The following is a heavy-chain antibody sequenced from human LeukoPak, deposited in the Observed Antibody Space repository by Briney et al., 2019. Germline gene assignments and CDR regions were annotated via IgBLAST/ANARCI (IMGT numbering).Heavy chain of an antibody. Sequence: GGSLILSCAASGFTFTDYWMTWVRQAPGKGLEWVSAISASGGTTYYADSVKGRFTISRDNSENTLFLQMNSLRAEDTAVYYCAKEPREYCSSTSCPNWFDSWGQGTLVTVSS. J-gene: IGHJ5*01. CDR3: AKEPREYCSSTSCPNWFDS. D-gene: IGHD2-2*01. V-gene: IGHV3-23*01. CDR2: ISASGGTT. CDR1: GFTFTDYW.